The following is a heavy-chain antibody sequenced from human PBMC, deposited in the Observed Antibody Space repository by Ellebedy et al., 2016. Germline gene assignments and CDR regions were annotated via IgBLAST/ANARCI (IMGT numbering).Heavy chain of an antibody. V-gene: IGHV4-59*02. CDR3: AKWNGGWYAFEV. CDR1: GGSVSSDY. J-gene: IGHJ3*01. D-gene: IGHD6-19*01. Sequence: SETLSLTCNVSGGSVSSDYWNWIRRPPGKGLEWVGSVFHNGTTNYNPSLKSQVTMSVDTSKSQFSLRLTSVTAADTAVYYCAKWNGGWYAFEVWGQGTMVTVSS. CDR2: VFHNGTT.